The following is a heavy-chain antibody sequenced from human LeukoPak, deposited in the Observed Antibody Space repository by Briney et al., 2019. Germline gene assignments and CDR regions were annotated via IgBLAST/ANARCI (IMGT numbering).Heavy chain of an antibody. CDR3: AREVGATQKFDY. CDR2: IRYDGSNK. J-gene: IGHJ4*02. CDR1: GFTFSSYG. D-gene: IGHD1-26*01. V-gene: IGHV3-30*02. Sequence: GGSLRLSCAASGFTFSSYGMHWVRQAPGKGLEWVAFIRYDGSNKYYAYSAKGRFTIYRDNSKNPLYLQMNSLRAEDTAVYYCAREVGATQKFDYWGQGTLVTVSS.